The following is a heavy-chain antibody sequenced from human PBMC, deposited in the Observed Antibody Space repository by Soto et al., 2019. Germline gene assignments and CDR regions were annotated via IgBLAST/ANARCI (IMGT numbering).Heavy chain of an antibody. V-gene: IGHV4-61*01. J-gene: IGHJ6*04. CDR3: ARFTPGDV. Sequence: SETLSLTCTVSGGSVSSDLHYWSWIRQPPGKGLEWIGYVYHSGGAKYSPSLKSRVTISIDTSKNQFSLKLNYVTAAGTAVYYCARFTPGDVWGKGTTVTVSS. CDR1: GGSVSSDLHY. CDR2: VYHSGGA.